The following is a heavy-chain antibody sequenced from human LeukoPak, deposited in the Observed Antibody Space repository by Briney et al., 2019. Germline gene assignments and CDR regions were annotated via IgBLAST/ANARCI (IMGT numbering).Heavy chain of an antibody. CDR1: GFTFSNYD. J-gene: IGHJ3*01. D-gene: IGHD5-24*01. CDR3: TRGGLEAPCDV. CDR2: IGTGGHT. Sequence: GGSLRLSCSASGFTFSNYDMHWVRQEKGKGLEWVSSIGTGGHTYYAPSVKGRFTISRENAKNSLYLQMSSLGAGDTAIYYCTRGGLEAPCDVWGQGTMVAVSS. V-gene: IGHV3-13*01.